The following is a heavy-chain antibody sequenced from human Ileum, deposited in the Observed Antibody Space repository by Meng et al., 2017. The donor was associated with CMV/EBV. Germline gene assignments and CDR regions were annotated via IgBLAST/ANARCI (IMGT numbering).Heavy chain of an antibody. CDR1: GFTLSSYW. CDR2: IGPDGSET. Sequence: GESLKISCATSGFTLSSYWMTWVRQAPGKGLEWLAKIGPDGSETDYVDSLEGRFTISRDNAKNSLYLQINSLRAEDTAVYYCARYYCATGSCFIDYWGHGTLVTVSS. D-gene: IGHD2-15*01. V-gene: IGHV3-7*01. J-gene: IGHJ4*01. CDR3: ARYYCATGSCFIDY.